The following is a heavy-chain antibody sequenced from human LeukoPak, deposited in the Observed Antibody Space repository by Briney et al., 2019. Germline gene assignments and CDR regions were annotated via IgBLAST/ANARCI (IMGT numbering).Heavy chain of an antibody. CDR2: IYHSGST. CDR1: GYSISSGYY. Sequence: SETLSLTCTVSGYSISSGYYWGWIRQPPGKGLEWIGSIYHSGSTYYNPSLKSRVTISVDTSKNQFSLKLSSVTAADTAVYYCARAPGDFDYWGQGTLVTVSS. J-gene: IGHJ4*02. CDR3: ARAPGDFDY. V-gene: IGHV4-38-2*02. D-gene: IGHD3-10*01.